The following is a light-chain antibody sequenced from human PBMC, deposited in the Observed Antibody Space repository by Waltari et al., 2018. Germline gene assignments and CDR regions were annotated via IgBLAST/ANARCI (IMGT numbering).Light chain of an antibody. CDR1: QSITNW. J-gene: IGKJ1*01. Sequence: DIQMTQSPSTLSASVGDRVTITCRASQSITNWLAWYQQKPGKAPHLLSYKASNLESGVPSRFSGSGSGTEFTLTISSLQPDDFATYYCQQYDNYWTFGQGTKVEIK. CDR2: KAS. CDR3: QQYDNYWT. V-gene: IGKV1-5*03.